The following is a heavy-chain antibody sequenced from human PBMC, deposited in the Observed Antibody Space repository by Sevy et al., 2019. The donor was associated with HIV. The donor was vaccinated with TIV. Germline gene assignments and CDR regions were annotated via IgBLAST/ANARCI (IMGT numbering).Heavy chain of an antibody. V-gene: IGHV3-7*01. Sequence: GGSLRLSCAASGFTFNVFWMHWVRQTPGKGLEWVANINQDGSEIYYVDSVRGRFTISRDNAKNSIYLQMNSLRAEDTAVYYCARAIGIVHAFWGQGTLVTVSS. CDR1: GFTFNVFW. J-gene: IGHJ4*02. CDR3: ARAIGIVHAF. CDR2: INQDGSEI. D-gene: IGHD3-16*01.